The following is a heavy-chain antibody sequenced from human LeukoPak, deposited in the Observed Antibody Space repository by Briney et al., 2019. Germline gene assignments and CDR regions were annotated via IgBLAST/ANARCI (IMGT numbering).Heavy chain of an antibody. Sequence: GGSLRLSCAASGFTFSSYAMHWVRQAPGKGLEWVAVISYDGSNKYYADSVKGRFTISRDNSKNTLYLQMNILRAEDTAVYHCARDYRKYSGSYDWFDPWGQGTLVTVSS. J-gene: IGHJ5*02. CDR2: ISYDGSNK. CDR1: GFTFSSYA. D-gene: IGHD1-26*01. V-gene: IGHV3-30-3*01. CDR3: ARDYRKYSGSYDWFDP.